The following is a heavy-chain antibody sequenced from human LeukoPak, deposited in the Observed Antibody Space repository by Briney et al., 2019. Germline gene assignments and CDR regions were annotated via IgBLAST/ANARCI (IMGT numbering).Heavy chain of an antibody. CDR2: ISGSDGRT. D-gene: IGHD4-17*01. CDR3: AKHRENFGDSCLDDY. V-gene: IGHV3-23*01. Sequence: GRSLRLSCAASGFTFSSYAMSWVRQAPGKGLEWVSVISGSDGRTYYAESVKGRFTISRDNSKKTLYLQLNSLRAEDTAVYYCAKHRENFGDSCLDDYWGQGTLVTVSS. CDR1: GFTFSSYA. J-gene: IGHJ4*02.